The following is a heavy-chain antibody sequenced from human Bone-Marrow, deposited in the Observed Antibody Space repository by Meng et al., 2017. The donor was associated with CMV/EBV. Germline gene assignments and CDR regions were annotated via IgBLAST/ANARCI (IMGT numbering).Heavy chain of an antibody. CDR1: GYTFTSYG. Sequence: ASVNVSCKASGYTFTSYGISWVRQAPGQGLEWMGWISAYNGNTNYAQKLQGRVTMTTDTSTRTDYMELRSLRSDDTAVYYGARDKTPYYGGNSGVDYWGQGTLVTVSS. D-gene: IGHD4-23*01. CDR3: ARDKTPYYGGNSGVDY. CDR2: ISAYNGNT. J-gene: IGHJ4*02. V-gene: IGHV1-18*01.